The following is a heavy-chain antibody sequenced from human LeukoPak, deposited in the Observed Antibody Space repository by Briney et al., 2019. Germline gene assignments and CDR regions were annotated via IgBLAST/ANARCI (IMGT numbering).Heavy chain of an antibody. CDR2: IIPIFGTA. CDR1: GGTFSSYA. V-gene: IGHV1-69*01. D-gene: IGHD6-13*01. J-gene: IGHJ5*02. Sequence: GASVKVSCKASGGTFSSYAISWVRQAPGQGLEWMGGIIPIFGTADYAQKFQGRVTITADESTSTAYMELSSLRSEDTAVYYCARDLWSIAAAGNWFDPWGQGTLVTVSS. CDR3: ARDLWSIAAAGNWFDP.